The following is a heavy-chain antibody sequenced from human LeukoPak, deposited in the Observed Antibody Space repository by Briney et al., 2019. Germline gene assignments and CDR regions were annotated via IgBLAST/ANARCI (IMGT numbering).Heavy chain of an antibody. CDR2: ISYDGGNE. V-gene: IGHV3-30-3*02. Sequence: GGSLRLSCAASAFTFSIYAMDWVRQAPGKGLEWVAAISYDGGNEYYADSVKGRFTVSRDNSKNMLYLQMNSLRAEDTAVYYCAKPYYYGSRSYMDYWGQGTLVTVSS. CDR3: AKPYYYGSRSYMDY. J-gene: IGHJ4*02. D-gene: IGHD3-10*01. CDR1: AFTFSIYA.